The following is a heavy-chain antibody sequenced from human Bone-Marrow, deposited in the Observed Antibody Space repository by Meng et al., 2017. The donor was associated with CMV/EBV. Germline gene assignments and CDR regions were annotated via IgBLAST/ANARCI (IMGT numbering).Heavy chain of an antibody. CDR3: AHRPTEGLFDY. J-gene: IGHJ4*02. CDR2: IYWDGDK. CDR1: VSPPNSYWMG. V-gene: IGHV2-5*02. Sequence: LLNTTPPATLPCPFSVSPPNSYWMGFGWIPQPPGKALEWPALIYWDGDKRYSPSLKSRLTITKDTSNNQVVLTMTNMGPVDTATYFCAHRPTEGLFDYWGQGTLVTVSS.